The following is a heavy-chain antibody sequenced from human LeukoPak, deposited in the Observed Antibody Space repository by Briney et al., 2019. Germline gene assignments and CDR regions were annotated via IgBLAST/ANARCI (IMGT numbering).Heavy chain of an antibody. CDR2: ISSSSSYI. CDR1: GFTFSSYS. Sequence: GGSLRLSCAASGFTFSSYSMNWVRQAPGKGLEWVSSISSSSSYIYYADSVKGRFTISRDNAKNSLYLQMNSLRAENTAVYYCARDRVAVAGNFDYWGQGTLVTVSS. V-gene: IGHV3-21*01. J-gene: IGHJ4*02. D-gene: IGHD6-19*01. CDR3: ARDRVAVAGNFDY.